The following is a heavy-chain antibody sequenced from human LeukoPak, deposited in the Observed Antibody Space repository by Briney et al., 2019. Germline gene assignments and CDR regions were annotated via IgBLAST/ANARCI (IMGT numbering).Heavy chain of an antibody. V-gene: IGHV3-48*01. J-gene: IGHJ3*01. D-gene: IGHD3/OR15-3a*01. CDR3: GRVSWDWANYPFDV. Sequence: GGSLRLSCAASGFTFSSYSMNWVRQAPGKGLEWVSYITNSGNSKSYADSVKGRFTISRDNTKNSLYLQMNGLRAEDTAVYYCGRVSWDWANYPFDVWGQGAKVTVSS. CDR1: GFTFSSYS. CDR2: ITNSGNSK.